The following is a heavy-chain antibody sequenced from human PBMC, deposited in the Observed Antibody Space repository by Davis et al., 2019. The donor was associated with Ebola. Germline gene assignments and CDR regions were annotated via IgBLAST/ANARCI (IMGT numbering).Heavy chain of an antibody. V-gene: IGHV3-7*01. Sequence: GGSLRLSCAASGFTFSSYWMSWVRQAPGKGLEWVANIKQDGSEKYYVDSVRGRFTISRDNAKNSLYLQMNSLRAEDTAVYYCARDPQDIVVVPAAIDYWGQGTLVTVSS. CDR3: ARDPQDIVVVPAAIDY. J-gene: IGHJ4*02. D-gene: IGHD2-2*02. CDR2: IKQDGSEK. CDR1: GFTFSSYW.